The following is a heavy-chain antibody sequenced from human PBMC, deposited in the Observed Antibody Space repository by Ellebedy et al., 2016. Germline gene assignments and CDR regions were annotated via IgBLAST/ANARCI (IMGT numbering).Heavy chain of an antibody. CDR3: AAGVASDY. J-gene: IGHJ4*02. D-gene: IGHD3-3*01. CDR2: TSSGGTYT. CDR1: GFSFSDYY. V-gene: IGHV3-11*06. Sequence: LSLTCAASGFSFSDYYMSWIRQAPGKGLEWVSYTSSGGTYTNYAESVKGRFTVSRDNAKNSLYLQMNSLRESDTAVYYCAAGVASDYWGQGTLVTVSS.